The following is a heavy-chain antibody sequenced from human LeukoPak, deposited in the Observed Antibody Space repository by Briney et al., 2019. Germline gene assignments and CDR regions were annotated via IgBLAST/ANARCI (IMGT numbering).Heavy chain of an antibody. CDR1: GYSISSGYY. CDR2: IYRSGST. J-gene: IGHJ6*03. D-gene: IGHD2-2*01. Sequence: PSETLSLTCTVSGYSISSGYYWVWIRQTPGKGLEWIGSIYRSGSTNYNPSLKSRVTISVDTSKNQFSLKVNSVTAADTALYYCARGDCSSTICYSPMDVWGKGTTVTVSS. V-gene: IGHV4-38-2*02. CDR3: ARGDCSSTICYSPMDV.